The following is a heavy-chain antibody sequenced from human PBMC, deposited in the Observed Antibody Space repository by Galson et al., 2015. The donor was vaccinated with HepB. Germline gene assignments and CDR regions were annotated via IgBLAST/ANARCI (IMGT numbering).Heavy chain of an antibody. CDR1: GYTLTNYH. J-gene: IGHJ4*02. CDR3: ARETPDTYYFDY. V-gene: IGHV1-46*01. Sequence: SVKVSCKASGYTLTNYHFHWVRQAPGQGPEWVGKIFAGGGSTRYAERFQGRVTLTRNSSTSTIYMEVSSLRSDDTAVYYCARETPDTYYFDYWGQGTLVIVSS. D-gene: IGHD2-15*01. CDR2: IFAGGGST.